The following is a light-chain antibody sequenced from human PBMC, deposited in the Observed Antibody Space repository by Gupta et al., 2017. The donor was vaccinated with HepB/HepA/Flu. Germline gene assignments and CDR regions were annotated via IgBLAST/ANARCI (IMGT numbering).Light chain of an antibody. Sequence: QSVLTQPPSVSGAPGQRVTISCPGSSSNIGAGYDVHWYQQLPGTAPKLLIYVNTNRPSGVPDRFSGSKSGTSASLATTGLQAEDEADYYCQSYDSSLNAYVFGTGTKVTVL. CDR1: SSNIGAGYD. J-gene: IGLJ1*01. CDR2: VNT. V-gene: IGLV1-40*01. CDR3: QSYDSSLNAYV.